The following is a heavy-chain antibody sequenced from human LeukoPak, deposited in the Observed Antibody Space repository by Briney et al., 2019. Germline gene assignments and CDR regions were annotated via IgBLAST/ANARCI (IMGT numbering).Heavy chain of an antibody. CDR1: RFTFSSYW. CDR2: IKQDGSEK. Sequence: ETGGSLRLSCAASRFTFSSYWMSWVRQAPGKGLEWVANIKQDGSEKYYVDSVKGRFTISRDNAKNSLYLQMNSLRAEDTAVYYCARGPIAAAMLDYWGQGTLVTVSS. CDR3: ARGPIAAAMLDY. V-gene: IGHV3-7*01. J-gene: IGHJ4*02. D-gene: IGHD6-13*01.